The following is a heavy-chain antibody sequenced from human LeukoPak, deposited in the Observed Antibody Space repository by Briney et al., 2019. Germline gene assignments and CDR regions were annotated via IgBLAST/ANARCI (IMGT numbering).Heavy chain of an antibody. V-gene: IGHV3-20*04. CDR2: INWNGGST. Sequence: GGSLRLSCAASGFTFDDYGLSWVRQAPGKGLEWVSGINWNGGSTGYADSVKGRFTISRDNAKNSLYLQMNSLRAEDTALYYCARGGYCSGGSCYHLDYWGQGTLVTVSS. CDR3: ARGGYCSGGSCYHLDY. CDR1: GFTFDDYG. D-gene: IGHD2-15*01. J-gene: IGHJ4*02.